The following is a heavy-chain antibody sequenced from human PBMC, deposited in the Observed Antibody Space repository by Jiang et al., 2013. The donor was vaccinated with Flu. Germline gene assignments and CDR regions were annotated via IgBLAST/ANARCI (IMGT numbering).Heavy chain of an antibody. Sequence: ISWVRQAPGQGLEWMGGIIPLSRTAIYAQNFQGRVTITADESTSTAYMELSSLRSDDTAVYYCARVSGGAPVYYFDYWGQGVLVTVSS. CDR2: IIPLSRTA. CDR3: ARVSGGAPVYYFDY. J-gene: IGHJ4*02. V-gene: IGHV1-69*01. D-gene: IGHD2-8*02.